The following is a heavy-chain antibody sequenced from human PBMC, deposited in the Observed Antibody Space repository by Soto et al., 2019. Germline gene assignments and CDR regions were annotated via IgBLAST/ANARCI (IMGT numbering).Heavy chain of an antibody. CDR3: ARADNTAMVSLDY. Sequence: SETLSLTCTVSGGSISSGDYYWSWIRQPPGKGLEWIGYIYYSGSTYYNPSLKSRVTISVDTSKNQFSLKLSSVTAADTAVYYCARADNTAMVSLDYWGQGTLVTVPQ. D-gene: IGHD5-18*01. V-gene: IGHV4-30-4*01. J-gene: IGHJ4*02. CDR1: GGSISSGDYY. CDR2: IYYSGST.